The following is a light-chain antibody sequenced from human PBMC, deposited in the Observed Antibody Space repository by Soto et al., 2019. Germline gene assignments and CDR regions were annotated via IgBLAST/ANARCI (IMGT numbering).Light chain of an antibody. V-gene: IGKV1-5*01. J-gene: IGKJ2*01. CDR3: QQYNSYPST. Sequence: DIQMTQSPSTLSASVGDSVTITCRASRSVSGFVAWYQQKPGKAPRLLIFDASSLQSGVPSRFSGSGSGTQFTLTISGLQPDDFATYYCQQYNSYPSTLAQGPKLEI. CDR1: RSVSGF. CDR2: DAS.